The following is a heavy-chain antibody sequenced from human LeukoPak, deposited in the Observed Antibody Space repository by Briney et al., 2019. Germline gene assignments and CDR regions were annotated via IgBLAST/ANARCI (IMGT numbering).Heavy chain of an antibody. CDR2: IQYDGSNK. V-gene: IGHV3-30*03. CDR1: GFTFSSYC. D-gene: IGHD3-22*01. CDR3: ARDSGPRGYYVEYFQT. J-gene: IGHJ1*01. Sequence: GRSLRLSCAASGFTFSSYCMSWVRQAPGKGLEWVADIQYDGSNKYYADSVKGRFTISRDNSKNTLYLQMNSLRAEDTAVYYWARDSGPRGYYVEYFQTSGPGKLVTVSP.